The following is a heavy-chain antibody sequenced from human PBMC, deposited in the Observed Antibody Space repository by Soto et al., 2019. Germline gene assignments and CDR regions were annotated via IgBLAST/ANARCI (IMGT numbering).Heavy chain of an antibody. Sequence: SETLSLTCTVSGGSISSGGYYWSWIRQHPGKGLEWIGYIYYSGSTYYNPSLKSRVTISVDTSKNQFSLKLSSVTAADTAVYYCARAAIFGNIDYWGQGTLVTVSS. CDR2: IYYSGST. CDR3: ARAAIFGNIDY. D-gene: IGHD3-3*01. CDR1: GGSISSGGYY. V-gene: IGHV4-31*03. J-gene: IGHJ4*02.